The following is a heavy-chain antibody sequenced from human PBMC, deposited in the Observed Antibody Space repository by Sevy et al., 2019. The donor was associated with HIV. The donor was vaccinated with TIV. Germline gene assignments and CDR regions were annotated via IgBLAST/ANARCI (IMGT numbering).Heavy chain of an antibody. Sequence: SETLSLTCTVSGGSISSGGYYWSWIRQHPGKGLEWIGYIYYSGSTYYNPSLKSRVTISVDTSKNQFSLRLSSVTAADTAVYYCATCTSCYTRYAFDIWGQGTMVTVSS. V-gene: IGHV4-31*03. CDR3: ATCTSCYTRYAFDI. D-gene: IGHD2-2*02. CDR1: GGSISSGGYY. J-gene: IGHJ3*02. CDR2: IYYSGST.